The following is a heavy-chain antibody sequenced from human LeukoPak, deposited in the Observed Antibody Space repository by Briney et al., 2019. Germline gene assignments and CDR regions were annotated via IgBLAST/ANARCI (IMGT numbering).Heavy chain of an antibody. V-gene: IGHV4-34*01. CDR3: ARASDY. CDR2: INHSGST. Sequence: SETLSLTCAVYGGSFSGYYWSWIRQPPGKGLEWIGEINHSGSTNYNPSLKSRVTISVDTSKNQFSLKLSSVTAAATAVYYCARASDYWGQGTLVTVSS. J-gene: IGHJ4*02. CDR1: GGSFSGYY.